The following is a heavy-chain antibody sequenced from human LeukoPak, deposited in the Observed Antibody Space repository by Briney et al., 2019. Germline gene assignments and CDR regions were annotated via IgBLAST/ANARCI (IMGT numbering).Heavy chain of an antibody. J-gene: IGHJ4*02. V-gene: IGHV3-23*01. Sequence: GGSLRLSCAASGFTLSTYGMSWVRQAPGKGLEWVSAISGGGGSTYYADSVKGRFTISGDNSKNTLYLQMNSLRAEDTAVYYCAKYGDILTGYPYYFDYWGQGTLVTVSS. CDR2: ISGGGGST. CDR3: AKYGDILTGYPYYFDY. D-gene: IGHD3-9*01. CDR1: GFTLSTYG.